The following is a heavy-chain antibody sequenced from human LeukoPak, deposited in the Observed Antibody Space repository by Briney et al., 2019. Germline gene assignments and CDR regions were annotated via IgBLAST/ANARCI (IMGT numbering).Heavy chain of an antibody. CDR2: ISGSGGST. D-gene: IGHD6-13*01. Sequence: PGGSLRLSCAASGSTFSSYAMSWVRQAPGKGLEWVSAISGSGGSTYYADSVKGRFTISRDNAKNSLYLQMNSLRDEDTAVYYCAREGWAAAGPDYWGQGTLVTVSS. J-gene: IGHJ4*02. V-gene: IGHV3-23*01. CDR1: GSTFSSYA. CDR3: AREGWAAAGPDY.